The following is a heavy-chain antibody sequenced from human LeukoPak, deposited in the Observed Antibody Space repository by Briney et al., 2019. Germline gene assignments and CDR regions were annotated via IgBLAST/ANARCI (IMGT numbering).Heavy chain of an antibody. J-gene: IGHJ6*02. CDR2: INAYNGNT. D-gene: IGHD6-13*01. Sequence: GASVKVSCKASGYTFTSYGISWVRQAPGQGLEWMGWINAYNGNTNYTQKLQGRVTMTTDTSTSTAYMELRSLRSDDTAVYYCARVLQIGIAAAGTYYYYGMDVWGQGTTVTVSS. CDR1: GYTFTSYG. CDR3: ARVLQIGIAAAGTYYYYGMDV. V-gene: IGHV1-18*01.